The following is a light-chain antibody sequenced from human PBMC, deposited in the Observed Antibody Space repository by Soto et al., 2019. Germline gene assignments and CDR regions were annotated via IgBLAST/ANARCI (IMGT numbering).Light chain of an antibody. CDR3: QQYNNWPLT. V-gene: IGKV3-15*01. CDR2: DAS. Sequence: EIVMTQSPATLSVSPGERATLSCRASQSVSSNLAWYQQKPGQAPRLLIYDASTRATGIPAGFSGSGSGTEFTLTISSLQSEDFAVYYCQQYNNWPLTFGGGTKLEIK. CDR1: QSVSSN. J-gene: IGKJ4*01.